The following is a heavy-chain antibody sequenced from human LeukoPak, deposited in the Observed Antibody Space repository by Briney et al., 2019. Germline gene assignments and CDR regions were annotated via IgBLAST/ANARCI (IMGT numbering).Heavy chain of an antibody. J-gene: IGHJ4*02. V-gene: IGHV4-59*12. CDR2: IYYSGST. Sequence: SETLSLTCTVSGGSISIYYWSWIRQPPGKGLEWIGYIYYSGSTNYNPSLKSRVTISVDTSKNQFSLKVRSVTAADTAVYYCARLPPQYVFFYFWGQGTLVTVSS. CDR3: ARLPPQYVFFYF. CDR1: GGSISIYY. D-gene: IGHD2-8*01.